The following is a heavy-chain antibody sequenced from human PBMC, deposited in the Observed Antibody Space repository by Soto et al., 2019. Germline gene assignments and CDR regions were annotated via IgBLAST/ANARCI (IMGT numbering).Heavy chain of an antibody. CDR3: VHPRSTVQIPPT. CDR1: GFSFGMFS. CDR2: ISSNGDST. V-gene: IGHV3-64D*06. D-gene: IGHD4-17*01. J-gene: IGHJ5*02. Sequence: SLTLSRLVSGFSFGMFSIHWFRQAPEKRLEYVSSISSNGDSTYYAGSVKSSFTISRDNSKNTLYLQMSSLRAVDTAVYYCVHPRSTVQIPPTWGQGTLVTVSS.